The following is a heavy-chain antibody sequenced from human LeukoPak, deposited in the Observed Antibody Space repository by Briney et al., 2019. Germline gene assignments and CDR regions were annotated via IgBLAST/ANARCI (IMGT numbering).Heavy chain of an antibody. V-gene: IGHV3-21*01. CDR3: ARDERRYCSDSNCYPGDY. CDR1: GFTFNDYA. J-gene: IGHJ4*02. Sequence: GGSLRLSCAASGFTFNDYAMKWVRQAPGKGLEWVAAISRTSAYIYYSDSLKGRFTISRDNAKNSVHLQIDSLRAEDTAIYYCARDERRYCSDSNCYPGDYWGQGTLVTVSS. CDR2: ISRTSAYI. D-gene: IGHD2-15*01.